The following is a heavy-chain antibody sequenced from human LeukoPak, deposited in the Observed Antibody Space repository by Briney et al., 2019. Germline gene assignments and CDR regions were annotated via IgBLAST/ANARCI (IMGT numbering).Heavy chain of an antibody. Sequence: PGGSLRLSCAASGFTFSSYSMNWVRQAPGKGLEWVSSISSSSSYIYYADSVKGRFTISRDNAKNSLYLQMNSLRAEDTAVYYCASSILTGYYFDYWGQGTLVTVSS. J-gene: IGHJ4*02. D-gene: IGHD3-9*01. CDR3: ASSILTGYYFDY. V-gene: IGHV3-21*01. CDR2: ISSSSSYI. CDR1: GFTFSSYS.